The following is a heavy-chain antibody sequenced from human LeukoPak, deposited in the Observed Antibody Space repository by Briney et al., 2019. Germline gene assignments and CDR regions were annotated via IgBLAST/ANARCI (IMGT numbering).Heavy chain of an antibody. V-gene: IGHV4-59*01. CDR3: ARLSVVVAATHFDY. CDR1: GGSISNYY. CDR2: IYYSGST. D-gene: IGHD2-15*01. Sequence: SETLSFTCTVSGGSISNYYWSWIRQPPGKGLEWIGYIYYSGSTNYNPSLKSRVTISVDTSKNQFSLKLSSVTTADTAVYYCARLSVVVAATHFDYWGQGTLVTVSS. J-gene: IGHJ4*02.